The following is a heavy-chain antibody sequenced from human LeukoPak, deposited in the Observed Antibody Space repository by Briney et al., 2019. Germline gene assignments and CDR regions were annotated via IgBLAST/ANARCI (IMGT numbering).Heavy chain of an antibody. J-gene: IGHJ4*02. Sequence: GASVKVSCKASGYTFTSYGISWVRQAPGQGLEWMGGIIPIFGTANYAQKFQGRVTITADESTSTAYMELSSLRSEDTAVYYCARDPGGSSGPWGQGTLVTVSS. D-gene: IGHD3-22*01. CDR2: IIPIFGTA. V-gene: IGHV1-69*13. CDR1: GYTFTSYG. CDR3: ARDPGGSSGP.